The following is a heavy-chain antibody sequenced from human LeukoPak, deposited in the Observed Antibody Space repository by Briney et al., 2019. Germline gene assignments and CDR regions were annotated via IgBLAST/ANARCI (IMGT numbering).Heavy chain of an antibody. J-gene: IGHJ6*03. Sequence: GGSLRLPCAASGFTFSSYWMSWVRQAPGKGLEWVANIKQDGSEKYSVDSVKGRFTISRDNDKNSLYMQMNSLRAEDTAVYYCARVMSASVWRSYGSYYYYYYMDIWGKGTTVTVSS. D-gene: IGHD3-16*01. CDR3: ARVMSASVWRSYGSYYYYYYMDI. CDR1: GFTFSSYW. V-gene: IGHV3-7*01. CDR2: IKQDGSEK.